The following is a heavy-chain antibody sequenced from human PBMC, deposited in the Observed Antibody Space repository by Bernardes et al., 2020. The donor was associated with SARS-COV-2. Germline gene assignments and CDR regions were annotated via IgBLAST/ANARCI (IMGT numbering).Heavy chain of an antibody. D-gene: IGHD3-16*01. CDR3: ARAPDLGESFDY. CDR2: IYHSGST. CDR1: GGSISSSNW. J-gene: IGHJ4*02. Sequence: SETLSLTCAVSGGSISSSNWWSWVRQPPGKGLEWIGEIYHSGSTNYNPSLKSRVTISVDKSKNQFSLKLRSLRSDDTAVYYCARAPDLGESFDYWGQGTLVTVSS. V-gene: IGHV4-4*02.